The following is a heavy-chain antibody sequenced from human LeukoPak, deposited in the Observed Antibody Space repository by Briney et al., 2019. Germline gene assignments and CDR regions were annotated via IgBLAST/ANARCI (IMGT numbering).Heavy chain of an antibody. CDR3: ARSEQWLPKDY. D-gene: IGHD6-19*01. CDR2: ISAYNGNT. Sequence: ASVKVSCKASGYTFTSYGISWVRPAPGQGLKWMGWISAYNGNTNYAQKLQGRATMTTDTSTGTAYMELRSLRSDDTAVYYCARSEQWLPKDYWGQGTLVTVSS. V-gene: IGHV1-18*04. CDR1: GYTFTSYG. J-gene: IGHJ4*02.